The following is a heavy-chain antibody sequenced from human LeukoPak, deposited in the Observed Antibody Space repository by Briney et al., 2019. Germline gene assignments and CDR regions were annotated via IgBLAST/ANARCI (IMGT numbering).Heavy chain of an antibody. CDR2: ISGSGSTT. D-gene: IGHD3-9*01. Sequence: GGSLRLSCAGSGFTFSSYAMSWVRQAPGKGLEWVSGISGSGSTTYYADSVKGRFTISRDNPKNTLHLQMHSLKAEDAAVYYCARGPAIYVDSPFDYWGQGTLVTVSS. J-gene: IGHJ4*02. CDR1: GFTFSSYA. CDR3: ARGPAIYVDSPFDY. V-gene: IGHV3-23*01.